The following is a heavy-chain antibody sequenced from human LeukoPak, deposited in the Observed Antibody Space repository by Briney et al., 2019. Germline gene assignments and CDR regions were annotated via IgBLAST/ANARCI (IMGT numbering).Heavy chain of an antibody. CDR2: IYTSGST. CDR3: ARDHQYYGSGSYYSLFDY. D-gene: IGHD3-10*01. CDR1: GGSISSYY. Sequence: SETLSLTCTVSGGSISSYYWSWIRQPAGKGLEWIGRIYTSGSTNYNPSLKSRVTMSVDTSKNQFSLKLSSVTAADTAVYYCARDHQYYGSGSYYSLFDYWGQGTLVTFSS. V-gene: IGHV4-4*07. J-gene: IGHJ4*02.